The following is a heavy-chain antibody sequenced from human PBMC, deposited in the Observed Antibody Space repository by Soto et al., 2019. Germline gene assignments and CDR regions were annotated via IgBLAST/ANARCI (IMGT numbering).Heavy chain of an antibody. CDR3: ARGSGIAVIPGELEDVHYDY. D-gene: IGHD2-2*01. Sequence: QVQLQQWGAGLLKPSETLSLTRAVYGQSFSGHTWSWIRQSPGKGLAWIGGISQSGSTYYNPSLKTRVTISADTSKNQFSLTLNSVTAADTGVFYCARGSGIAVIPGELEDVHYDYWGQGTLVSVSS. J-gene: IGHJ4*02. CDR2: ISQSGST. CDR1: GQSFSGHT. V-gene: IGHV4-34*01.